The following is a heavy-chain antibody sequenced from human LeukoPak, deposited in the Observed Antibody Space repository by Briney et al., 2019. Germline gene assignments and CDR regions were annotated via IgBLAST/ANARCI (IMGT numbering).Heavy chain of an antibody. J-gene: IGHJ4*02. V-gene: IGHV3-74*01. CDR1: GFTFSSYW. Sequence: PGGSLRLSCAASGFTFSSYWMHWVRQAPGKGLVWVSRINSDGSGTGYADSVKGRFTISRDNAKNTLYLQMNSLRVEDTAVYYCAREPFYGSGSFDYWGRGTLVTVSS. D-gene: IGHD3-10*01. CDR2: INSDGSGT. CDR3: AREPFYGSGSFDY.